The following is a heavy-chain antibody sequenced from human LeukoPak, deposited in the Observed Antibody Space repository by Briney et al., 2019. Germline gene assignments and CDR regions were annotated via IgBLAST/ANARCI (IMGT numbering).Heavy chain of an antibody. V-gene: IGHV3-30*18. CDR2: ISYDESNT. J-gene: IGHJ4*02. Sequence: GGSLRLSCSASGFTFSTYGMNWVRQAPGKGLEWVAIISYDESNTYYADSVKGRFTISRDNSKNTLYLQMNSLRAEDTAVYYCAKGGGITDYARFDYWGQGTLVTVSS. CDR3: AKGGGITDYARFDY. CDR1: GFTFSTYG. D-gene: IGHD1-14*01.